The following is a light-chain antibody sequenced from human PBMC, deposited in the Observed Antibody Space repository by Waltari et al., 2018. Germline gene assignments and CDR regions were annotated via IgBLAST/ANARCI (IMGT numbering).Light chain of an antibody. CDR1: NSDVGVSNF. Sequence: QSALPQPASVSGSPGQSITISCTATNSDVGVSNFISWFQQHRGKAPKLIIYDGSKRPSGISNRFSGSKSGNTASLTISGLQAGDETDYYCCSYAGSSTWVFGGGTKLTVL. CDR3: CSYAGSSTWV. J-gene: IGLJ3*02. CDR2: DGS. V-gene: IGLV2-23*01.